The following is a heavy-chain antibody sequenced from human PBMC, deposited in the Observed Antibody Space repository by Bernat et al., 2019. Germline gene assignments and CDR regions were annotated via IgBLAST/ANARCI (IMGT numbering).Heavy chain of an antibody. CDR2: ISYDGINK. D-gene: IGHD6-6*01. J-gene: IGHJ4*02. CDR1: GFTFSTYA. V-gene: IGHV3-30*18. CDR3: AKGSGRSSSSGGIAY. Sequence: QVQLVESGGGVVQPGRSLRLSCAASGFTFSTYAIHWVRQAPGKGIKWVAVISYDGINKYYADSVKARFTISRDNSNNTVYLQMNSLRPEDPAVYYCAKGSGRSSSSGGIAYWGQGTLVTVSS.